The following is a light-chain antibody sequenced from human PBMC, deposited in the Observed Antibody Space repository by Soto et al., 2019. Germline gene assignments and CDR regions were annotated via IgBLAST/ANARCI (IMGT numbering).Light chain of an antibody. CDR3: SSYSSSSTRDV. V-gene: IGLV2-14*03. CDR2: DVS. Sequence: QSALTQPASVSGSPGQSITISCTGTSSDVGGYDFVSWYQHPPGKAPKLMIFDVSNRPSGVSNRFSGSKSGNTASLTISGLQAEDEAYYYCSSYSSSSTRDVFGTGTKLTVL. CDR1: SSDVGGYDF. J-gene: IGLJ1*01.